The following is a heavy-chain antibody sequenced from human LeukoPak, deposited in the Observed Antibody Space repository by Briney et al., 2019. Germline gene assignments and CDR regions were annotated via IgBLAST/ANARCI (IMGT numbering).Heavy chain of an antibody. D-gene: IGHD5-24*01. CDR3: ARDRRDGYNLLDY. V-gene: IGHV3-74*01. J-gene: IGHJ4*02. Sequence: GGSLRLSCAASGFTFSNYWMHWVRQAPGKGLVWVSRINSDGSNTNYADSVKGRFTISRDNAKNTLYLQMNSLRAEDTAVYYCARDRRDGYNLLDYWGQGTLVTVSS. CDR1: GFTFSNYW. CDR2: INSDGSNT.